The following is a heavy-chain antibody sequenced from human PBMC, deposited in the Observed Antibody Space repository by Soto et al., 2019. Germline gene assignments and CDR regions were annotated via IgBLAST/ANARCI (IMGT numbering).Heavy chain of an antibody. D-gene: IGHD6-13*01. V-gene: IGHV3-11*01. CDR2: ISSSGSTI. CDR3: ARALGEQQLVNDAFDS. CDR1: GLPFRAYY. Sequence: GPLRLPGSASGLPFRAYYMSWIVLATGKGLEWVSYISSSGSTIYYADSVKGRFTISRDNAKNSLYLQMNSLRAEDTAVYYGARALGEQQLVNDAFDSWGQGTMVTVSS. J-gene: IGHJ3*02.